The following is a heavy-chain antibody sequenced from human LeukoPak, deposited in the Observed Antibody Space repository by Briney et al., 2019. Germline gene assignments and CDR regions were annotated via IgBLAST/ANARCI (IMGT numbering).Heavy chain of an antibody. J-gene: IGHJ4*02. CDR2: MKVGEGNT. D-gene: IGHD2/OR15-2a*01. CDR1: GYTFTSFG. Sequence: ASVKVSCKTSGYTFTSFGITWVRQAPGQGPEWMGWMKVGEGNTHFAQKFQDRVSMTRDISSNTAFLELRNLRSDDTAVYFCSRSSDTTSWYYFDHWGQGTLVTVSS. CDR3: SRSSDTTSWYYFDH. V-gene: IGHV1-18*01.